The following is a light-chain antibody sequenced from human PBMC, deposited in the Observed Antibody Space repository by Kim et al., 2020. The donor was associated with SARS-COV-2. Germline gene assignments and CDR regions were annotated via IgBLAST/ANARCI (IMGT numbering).Light chain of an antibody. CDR1: QSVRSN. CDR2: GAF. V-gene: IGKV3-15*01. J-gene: IGKJ1*01. CDR3: QQYDDWPWT. Sequence: LSPGERATLSCRAGQSVRSNLAWYQQKPGQPPRLLIYGAFTRAAGVPAGFSGSGSGTDFTLTISSLQSEDFALYFCQQYDDWPWTFGQGTRVEIK.